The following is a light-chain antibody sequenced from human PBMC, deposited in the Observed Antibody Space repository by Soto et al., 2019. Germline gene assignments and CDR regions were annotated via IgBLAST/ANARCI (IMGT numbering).Light chain of an antibody. CDR2: ANN. CDR1: RSNIGINA. V-gene: IGLV1-44*01. CDR3: AAWDDSLNGLV. Sequence: QLVLTQSPSVSGTPGQRVSISCSGSRSNIGINAVDWYHQLPGTAPKVLIYANNQRPSGVPDRFSGSKSGTSASLAINGLQSDDEAHYYCAAWDDSLNGLVFGGGTKLTVL. J-gene: IGLJ2*01.